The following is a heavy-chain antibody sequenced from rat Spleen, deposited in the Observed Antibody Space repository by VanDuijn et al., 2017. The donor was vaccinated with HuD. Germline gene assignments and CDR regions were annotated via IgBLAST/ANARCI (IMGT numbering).Heavy chain of an antibody. D-gene: IGHD1-2*01. CDR2: ITNSGGST. Sequence: EVQLVESGGGLVQPGRSLRLSCTASGFTFSNYGMAWVRQTPTKGLEWVASITNSGGSTYYRDSVKGRFTISRDNAKSTLYLQMDSLRSEDTATYYCTTLSSYTHWYFDFWGPGTMVTVSS. V-gene: IGHV5S23*01. J-gene: IGHJ1*01. CDR1: GFTFSNYG. CDR3: TTLSSYTHWYFDF.